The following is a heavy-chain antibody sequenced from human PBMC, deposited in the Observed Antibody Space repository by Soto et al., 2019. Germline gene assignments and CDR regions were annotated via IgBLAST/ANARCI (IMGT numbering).Heavy chain of an antibody. V-gene: IGHV4-30-4*01. CDR1: GGSINSDDSY. J-gene: IGHJ6*02. D-gene: IGHD6-25*01. CDR3: ARDRQSEIAAMLASNGMDV. Sequence: QVQLQESGPGLVKPSQTLSLTCTVSGGSINSDDSYWSWLRQPPGRGLEWIGYIYDSETTYYNPSLKSRVTISVATSKNQFSLKLNSVTAADTAVYYCARDRQSEIAAMLASNGMDVWGQGTTVIVSS. CDR2: IYDSETT.